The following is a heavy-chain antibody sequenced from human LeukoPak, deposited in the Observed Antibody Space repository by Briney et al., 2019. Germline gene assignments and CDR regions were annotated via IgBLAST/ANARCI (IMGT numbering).Heavy chain of an antibody. CDR3: ARGVRIAVAGYIDC. D-gene: IGHD6-19*01. CDR1: GFTFSNHA. CDR2: VWYDGNRK. Sequence: PGGSLRLSCAASGFTFSNHAMHWVRQAPGKGLEWVTLVWYDGNRKYYADSVKGRFTISRDNSKNTLYLQMNSLRSDDTAVYYCARGVRIAVAGYIDCWGQGTLVTVSS. J-gene: IGHJ4*02. V-gene: IGHV3-30*02.